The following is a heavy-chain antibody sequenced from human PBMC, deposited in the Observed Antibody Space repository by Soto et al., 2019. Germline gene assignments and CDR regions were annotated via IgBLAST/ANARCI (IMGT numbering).Heavy chain of an antibody. CDR3: ARDPLWGTAMVLWYFDL. D-gene: IGHD5-18*01. CDR2: IYSGGST. J-gene: IGHJ2*01. Sequence: GGSLRLSCAASWFTVSSNYMSWVRQAPGKGLEWVSVIYSGGSTYYADSVKGRFTISRDNSKNTLYLQMNSLRAEDTAVYYCARDPLWGTAMVLWYFDLWGRGTLVTVSS. V-gene: IGHV3-53*05. CDR1: WFTVSSNY.